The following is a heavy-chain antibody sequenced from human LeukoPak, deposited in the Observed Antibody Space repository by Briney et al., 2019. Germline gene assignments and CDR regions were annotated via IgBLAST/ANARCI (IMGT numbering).Heavy chain of an antibody. D-gene: IGHD2-15*01. J-gene: IGHJ4*02. Sequence: GGSLRLSCAASGFTFSDYAMHWVRQAPGKGLEWVAVMSYDGSNNYYADSVKGRFTISRVNSKNTLYLQMNSLRPEDTAVYYCARDHADYCSGGSCYYFDYWGQGTLVTVSS. CDR1: GFTFSDYA. CDR3: ARDHADYCSGGSCYYFDY. CDR2: MSYDGSNN. V-gene: IGHV3-30-3*01.